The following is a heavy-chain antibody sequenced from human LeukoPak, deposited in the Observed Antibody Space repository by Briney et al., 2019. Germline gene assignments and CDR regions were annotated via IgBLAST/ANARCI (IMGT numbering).Heavy chain of an antibody. D-gene: IGHD3-3*01. CDR3: AKESSYYDFWSGYYSDY. CDR1: GVTFSSYA. Sequence: PGGSLRLSCAASGVTFSSYAMSWVRQAPGKGLEWVSAVSNSGSSTYYADSVKGRFTISRDNSKNTLYLQMNSLRPEDTAVYYCAKESSYYDFWSGYYSDYRGQGTLVTVSS. J-gene: IGHJ4*02. CDR2: VSNSGSST. V-gene: IGHV3-23*01.